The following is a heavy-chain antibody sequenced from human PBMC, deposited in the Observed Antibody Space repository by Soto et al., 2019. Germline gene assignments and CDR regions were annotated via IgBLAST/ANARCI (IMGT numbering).Heavy chain of an antibody. D-gene: IGHD3-22*01. V-gene: IGHV1-69*13. CDR3: ATGGERDYYDSSGYSDY. J-gene: IGHJ4*02. CDR2: IIPIFGTV. CDR1: GGTFSNYA. Sequence: SVKVSCKASGGTFSNYALDWVRQAPGQGLEWMGGIIPIFGTVRHAQNFQGRVTITADESTATAYMELSSLRYEDTAMYYCATGGERDYYDSSGYSDYWGQGTLVTVSS.